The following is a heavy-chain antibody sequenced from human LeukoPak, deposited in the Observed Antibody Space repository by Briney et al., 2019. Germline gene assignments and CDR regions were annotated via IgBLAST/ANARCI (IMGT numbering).Heavy chain of an antibody. J-gene: IGHJ4*02. V-gene: IGHV3-23*01. Sequence: GGSLRLSCAASGFTFSNHGMNWVRQAPGKGLEWRSGISPRGGGTYYADSVKGRFTISRDDSKNALSLQMNSLRVEDTAVYHCARDLAWGAFDSWGQGNLVTVSS. CDR1: GFTFSNHG. D-gene: IGHD7-27*01. CDR3: ARDLAWGAFDS. CDR2: ISPRGGGT.